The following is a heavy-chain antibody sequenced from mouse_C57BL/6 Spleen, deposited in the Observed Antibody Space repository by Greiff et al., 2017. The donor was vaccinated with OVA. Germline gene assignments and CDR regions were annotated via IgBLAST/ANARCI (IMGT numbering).Heavy chain of an antibody. CDR2: ISSGGSYT. Sequence: EVQRVESGGDLVKPGGSLKLSCAASGFTFSSYGMSWVRQTPDKRLEWVATISSGGSYTYYPDSVKGRFTISRDNAKNTLYLQMSSLKSEDTAMYYCARGDYGSSYGAMDYWGQGTSVTVSS. V-gene: IGHV5-6*01. CDR1: GFTFSSYG. D-gene: IGHD1-1*01. CDR3: ARGDYGSSYGAMDY. J-gene: IGHJ4*01.